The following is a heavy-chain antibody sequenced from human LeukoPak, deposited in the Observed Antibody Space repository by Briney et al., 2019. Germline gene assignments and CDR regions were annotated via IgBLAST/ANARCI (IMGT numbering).Heavy chain of an antibody. J-gene: IGHJ4*02. CDR1: GYTFTGYY. CDR3: ARDREVGATGYYFDY. V-gene: IGHV1-2*02. D-gene: IGHD1-26*01. Sequence: ASVRVSCKASGYTFTGYYMHWVRQAPGQGLEWMGWINPNSGGTNYAQKFQGRVTMTRDTSVSTAYMGLRRLRSDDTAVYYCARDREVGATGYYFDYWGQGTLVTVSS. CDR2: INPNSGGT.